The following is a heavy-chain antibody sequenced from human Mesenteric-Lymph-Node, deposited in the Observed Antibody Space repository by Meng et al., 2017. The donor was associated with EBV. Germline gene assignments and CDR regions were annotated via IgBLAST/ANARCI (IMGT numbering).Heavy chain of an antibody. J-gene: IGHJ4*02. CDR3: ARRPYSWNFDF. Sequence: QSTLKGPGPTLGKPTQTLTLTCTFSGFSLSTSGVGVGWIRQPPGKALEWLALIYWDDDKRYSPSLKSRLTITKDTSKNQVVLTMTNMDPVDTATYYCARRPYSWNFDFWGQGTLVTVSS. V-gene: IGHV2-5*02. D-gene: IGHD1-26*01. CDR1: GFSLSTSGVG. CDR2: IYWDDDK.